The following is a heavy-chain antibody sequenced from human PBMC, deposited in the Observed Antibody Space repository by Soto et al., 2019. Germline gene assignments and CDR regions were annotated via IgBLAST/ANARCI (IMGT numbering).Heavy chain of an antibody. D-gene: IGHD3-10*01. V-gene: IGHV3-73*02. CDR3: TRPNHYGSGSPFDY. CDR1: GFTFSGSA. CDR2: IRSKANSYAT. Sequence: EVQLVESGGGLVQPGGSLKLSCAASGFTFSGSAMHWVRQASGKGLEWVGRIRSKANSYATAYAASVKGRFTISRDDSKNTAYLQMNSLKTEDTAVYYCTRPNHYGSGSPFDYWGQGTLVTVSS. J-gene: IGHJ4*02.